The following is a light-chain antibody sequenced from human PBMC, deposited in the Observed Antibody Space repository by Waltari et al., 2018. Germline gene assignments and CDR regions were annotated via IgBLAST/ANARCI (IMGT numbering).Light chain of an antibody. V-gene: IGLV2-11*01. CDR1: SSDVGGYNY. J-gene: IGLJ3*02. CDR2: DVS. CDR3: CSYAGGQTWV. Sequence: QSALTQPRSVSGSPGQSVTISCSGTSSDVGGYNYVSWYQQHPGKAPKVMIYDVSKRPSGVPDRFSGSKSDNTASLTISGLQAEDEADYCCCSYAGGQTWVFGGGTKLTVL.